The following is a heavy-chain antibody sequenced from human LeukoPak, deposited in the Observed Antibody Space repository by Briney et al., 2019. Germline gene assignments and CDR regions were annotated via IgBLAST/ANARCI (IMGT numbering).Heavy chain of an antibody. D-gene: IGHD3-22*01. J-gene: IGHJ3*02. Sequence: SETLSLTCTVSGGSISSYYWSWIRQPAGKGLEWIGRIYTSGSTNYNPSLKSRVTMSVDTSKNQFSLKLSSVTAADTAVYFCARDGAEGDNSAFDMWGQGTVVTVSS. CDR3: ARDGAEGDNSAFDM. CDR1: GGSISSYY. V-gene: IGHV4-4*07. CDR2: IYTSGST.